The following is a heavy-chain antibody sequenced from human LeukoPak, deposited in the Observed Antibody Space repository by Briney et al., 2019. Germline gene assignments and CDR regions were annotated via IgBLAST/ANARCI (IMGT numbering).Heavy chain of an antibody. CDR1: GYSIRRSFY. V-gene: IGHV4-38-2*02. CDR2: IHYSGST. D-gene: IGHD6-19*01. CDR3: ARGGYSSGWYLIFSGFDY. Sequence: SETLSLTCTVSGYSIRRSFYWGWIRQPPGRGLEWIGSIHYSGSTYYNPSLKSRVTISVDTSKNQFSLNLNSVTPEDTAVYYCARGGYSSGWYLIFSGFDYWGQGTLVTVSS. J-gene: IGHJ4*02.